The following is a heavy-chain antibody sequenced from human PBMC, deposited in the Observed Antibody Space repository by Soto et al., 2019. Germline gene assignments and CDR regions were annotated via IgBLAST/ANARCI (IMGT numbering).Heavy chain of an antibody. J-gene: IGHJ4*02. Sequence: PGGSLRLSCEASGFTFSGYGINWVRQAPGKGLEWVAVISYYGTNEYYEDSVKGRFTISRDNSKNTLYLQMNSLRIEDTAVYFCAKEDLSGTYSLDSCGQGSQVTVSS. D-gene: IGHD1-26*01. CDR2: ISYYGTNE. CDR1: GFTFSGYG. V-gene: IGHV3-30*18. CDR3: AKEDLSGTYSLDS.